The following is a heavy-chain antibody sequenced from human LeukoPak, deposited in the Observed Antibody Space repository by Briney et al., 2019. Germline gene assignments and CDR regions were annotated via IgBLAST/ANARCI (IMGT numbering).Heavy chain of an antibody. Sequence: SETLSLTCTVSGGPISSSSYYWGWIRQPPGKGREWIGSIYYSGSTYYNPSLKSRDTISVDTSNHQFSLQLSSVTAADTAVYYCARALKYYDFWSGSLADAFDIWGQGTMVTVCS. CDR3: ARALKYYDFWSGSLADAFDI. CDR1: GGPISSSSYY. D-gene: IGHD3-3*01. CDR2: IYYSGST. V-gene: IGHV4-39*01. J-gene: IGHJ3*02.